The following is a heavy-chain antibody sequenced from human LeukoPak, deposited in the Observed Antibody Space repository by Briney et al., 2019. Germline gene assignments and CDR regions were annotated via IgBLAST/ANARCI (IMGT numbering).Heavy chain of an antibody. CDR3: ARIRAMATSD. CDR2: IDWANDR. V-gene: IGHV2-70*11. D-gene: IGHD5-24*01. CDR1: GFSLSTSGMC. J-gene: IGHJ3*01. Sequence: SGPALLKPTQTLTLTCTFSGFSLSTSGMCVSWIRQPPGKALEWLARIDWANDRYYSTSLKTRLTISKHTSKTPVVLTMTNMDPVDTATYYCARIRAMATSDWGQGTMVTVSS.